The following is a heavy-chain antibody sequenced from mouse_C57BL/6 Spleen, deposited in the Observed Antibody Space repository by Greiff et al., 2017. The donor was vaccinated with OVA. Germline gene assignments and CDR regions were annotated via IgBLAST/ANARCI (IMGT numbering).Heavy chain of an antibody. CDR2: ISDGGSYT. J-gene: IGHJ1*03. D-gene: IGHD1-1*01. CDR3: ARGGVYYYGSSLGEYCEV. CDR1: GFTFSSYA. V-gene: IGHV5-4*01. Sequence: EVQLVESGGGLVKPGGSLKLSCAASGFTFSSYAMSWVRQTPEKRLEWVATISDGGSYTYSPDNVKGRFTISRDNAKNNLYLQMSDLRSEDTAMYCCARGGVYYYGSSLGEYCEVWGTGTTVTVSS.